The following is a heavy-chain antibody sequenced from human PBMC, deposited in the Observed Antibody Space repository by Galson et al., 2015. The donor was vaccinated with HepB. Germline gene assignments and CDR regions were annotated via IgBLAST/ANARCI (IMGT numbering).Heavy chain of an antibody. CDR2: INPDEFEP. V-gene: IGHV3-7*03. J-gene: IGHJ6*02. CDR3: ARAGLHLVPFYHFGGLDV. CDR1: GFTFRSNW. D-gene: IGHD2/OR15-2a*01. Sequence: SLRLSCAASGFTFRSNWMTWVRQSPGKGLEWVANINPDEFEPYYGNSVKGRLTISRNNDQSSLVLQMNSLRAEDTAVYYCARAGLHLVPFYHFGGLDVWGQGTTVTVSS.